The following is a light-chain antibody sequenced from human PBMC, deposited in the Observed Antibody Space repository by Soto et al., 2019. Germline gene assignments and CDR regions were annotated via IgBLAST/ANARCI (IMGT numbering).Light chain of an antibody. V-gene: IGLV2-8*01. Sequence: QCALTQPASVSGSPGQSITISCTGTTSDFGTYNVASWYQQRPGEVPKLMIYEVTKRPLGVPDRFSGSKSGNTASLTVSGLQAEDEADYYCRSYAGSNNPYVFGTGNKVPVL. CDR2: EVT. J-gene: IGLJ1*01. CDR1: TSDFGTYNV. CDR3: RSYAGSNNPYV.